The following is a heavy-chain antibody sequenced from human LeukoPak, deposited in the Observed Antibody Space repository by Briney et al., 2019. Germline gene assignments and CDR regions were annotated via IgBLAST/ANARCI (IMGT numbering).Heavy chain of an antibody. V-gene: IGHV3-23*01. CDR1: GFTFSSYA. D-gene: IGHD6-13*01. J-gene: IGHJ4*02. Sequence: GGPLRLSCTASGFTFSSYAMSWVRQAPGKGLEWVSAISGSGGSTYYADSVKGRFTISRDNSKSTLYLQMNSLRAEDTAVYYCAKDSYSSSWYNDYWGQGTLVTVSS. CDR2: ISGSGGST. CDR3: AKDSYSSSWYNDY.